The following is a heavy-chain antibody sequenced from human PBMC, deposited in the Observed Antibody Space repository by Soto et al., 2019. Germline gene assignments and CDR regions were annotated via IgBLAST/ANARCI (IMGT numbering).Heavy chain of an antibody. Sequence: GESLKISCAASGFTFSSYGMHWVRQAPGKGLEWVAVIWYDGSNKYYADSVKGRFTISRDNSKNTLYLQMNSLRAEDTAVYYCARDVCGGDCYPYYYYGMDVWGQGTTVTVSS. CDR1: GFTFSSYG. V-gene: IGHV3-33*01. D-gene: IGHD2-21*02. CDR2: IWYDGSNK. J-gene: IGHJ6*02. CDR3: ARDVCGGDCYPYYYYGMDV.